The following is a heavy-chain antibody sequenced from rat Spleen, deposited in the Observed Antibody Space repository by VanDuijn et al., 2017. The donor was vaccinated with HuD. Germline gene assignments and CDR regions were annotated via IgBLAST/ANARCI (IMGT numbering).Heavy chain of an antibody. CDR3: ARQDYYYSGLDY. V-gene: IGHV5-29*01. D-gene: IGHD1-1*01. J-gene: IGHJ2*01. Sequence: EVQLVESDGGLVQPGRSLKLSCAASGFTFSDYYMAWVRQAPTKGLEWVATISYDGSSTYYRDSVKGRFTISRDNAKSTLYLQMDSLRSEDTATYYCARQDYYYSGLDYWGQGVMVTVSS. CDR1: GFTFSDYY. CDR2: ISYDGSST.